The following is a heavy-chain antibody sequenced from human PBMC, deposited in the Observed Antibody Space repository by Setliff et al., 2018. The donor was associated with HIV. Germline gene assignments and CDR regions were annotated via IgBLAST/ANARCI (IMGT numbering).Heavy chain of an antibody. CDR1: GYSFANYW. V-gene: IGHV5-51*01. J-gene: IGHJ4*02. D-gene: IGHD2-21*02. CDR2: IYPGDSDT. Sequence: GESLKISCQGFGYSFANYWLGWVRQMPGKGLEWMGIIYPGDSDTRYSPSFQGQVTISADKSISTAYLQWSSLKASDTAMYYCARLSVVTATRIYYFDYWGQGTLVTVSS. CDR3: ARLSVVTATRIYYFDY.